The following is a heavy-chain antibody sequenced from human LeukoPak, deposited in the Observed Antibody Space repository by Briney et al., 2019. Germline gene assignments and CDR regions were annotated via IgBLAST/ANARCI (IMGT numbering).Heavy chain of an antibody. CDR2: IIPIFGTA. J-gene: IGHJ4*02. Sequence: ASVKVSCKASGGTFSSYAISWVRQAPGQGLEWMGGIIPIFGTANYAQKFQGRVTITTDESTSTAYMELSSLRSEDTAVYYCAREGEPYGGNSLQPGFDYWDQGTLVTVSS. CDR1: GGTFSSYA. CDR3: AREGEPYGGNSLQPGFDY. D-gene: IGHD4-23*01. V-gene: IGHV1-69*05.